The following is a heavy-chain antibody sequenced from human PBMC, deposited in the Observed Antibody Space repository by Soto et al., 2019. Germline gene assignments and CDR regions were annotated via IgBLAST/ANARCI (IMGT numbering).Heavy chain of an antibody. D-gene: IGHD2-15*01. CDR1: GFTFSSYG. Sequence: QVQLVEYGGGVVQPGRSLRLSCAASGFTFSSYGMHWVRQAPGKGLEWVAVISYDGSNKYYADSVKGRFTISRDNSKNTLYLQMNSLRAEDTAVYYCAKDYYHPYFSGALDYWGQGTLVTVSS. J-gene: IGHJ4*02. CDR3: AKDYYHPYFSGALDY. V-gene: IGHV3-30*18. CDR2: ISYDGSNK.